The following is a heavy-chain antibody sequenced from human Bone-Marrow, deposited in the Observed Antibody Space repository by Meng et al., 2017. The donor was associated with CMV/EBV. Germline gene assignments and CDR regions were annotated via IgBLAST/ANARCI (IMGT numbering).Heavy chain of an antibody. CDR2: IYYSGST. J-gene: IGHJ4*02. Sequence: LRLSCTVYGGSISSSSYYWGWIRQPPGKGLEWIGYIYYSGSTYYNPSLKSRVTISVDTSKNQFSLKLSSVTAAETAVYYCARNYYDSSGYTPPDHWGQGTLVTVSS. D-gene: IGHD3-22*01. V-gene: IGHV4-31*03. CDR1: GGSISSSSYY. CDR3: ARNYYDSSGYTPPDH.